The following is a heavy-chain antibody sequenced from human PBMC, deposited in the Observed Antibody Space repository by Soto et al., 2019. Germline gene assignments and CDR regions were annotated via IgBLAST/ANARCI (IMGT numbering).Heavy chain of an antibody. J-gene: IGHJ4*02. V-gene: IGHV3-23*01. CDR3: ASRGPGTYFDY. D-gene: IGHD6-13*01. CDR1: GFTFSSYA. Sequence: EVQLLDSGGGLVQPGGSLRLSCAASGFTFSSYAMNWVRQAPGKGLEWVSVISGSGDSTYYADSVKGRFTISRDNSKNTLYLQMNSLRSVDTAVYYWASRGPGTYFDYWGQGTLVTVSS. CDR2: ISGSGDST.